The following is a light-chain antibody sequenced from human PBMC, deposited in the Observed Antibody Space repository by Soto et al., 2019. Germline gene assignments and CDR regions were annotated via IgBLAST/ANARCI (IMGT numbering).Light chain of an antibody. CDR1: QSVTSDF. J-gene: IGKJ5*01. Sequence: EIVMTQSPATLSVSPGERATLSCRASQSVTSDFLVWYQQKPGQAPRLLIYGASSRATGIPDRFSGSGSGTDFTLTISRLEPEDFAVYYCQQYGSSSTFGQGTRLEIK. V-gene: IGKV3-20*01. CDR3: QQYGSSST. CDR2: GAS.